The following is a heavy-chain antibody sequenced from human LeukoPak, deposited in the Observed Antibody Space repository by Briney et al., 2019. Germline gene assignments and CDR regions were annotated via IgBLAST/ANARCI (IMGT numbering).Heavy chain of an antibody. CDR3: ARGSLYYFDY. J-gene: IGHJ4*02. V-gene: IGHV3-7*04. CDR1: GFTFSRYN. CDR2: IKQDGSEK. Sequence: PGGSLRLSCAASGFTFSRYNMNWVRQAPGKGLEWVANIKQDGSEKYYVDSVKGRFTISRDNAKNSLYLQMNSLRAEDTAVYYCARGSLYYFDYWGQGTLVPVSS.